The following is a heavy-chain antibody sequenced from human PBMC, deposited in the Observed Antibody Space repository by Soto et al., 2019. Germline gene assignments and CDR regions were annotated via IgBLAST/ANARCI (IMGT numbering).Heavy chain of an antibody. CDR1: GGSISSYY. CDR3: ARVREDDFWSGYYLYGLSYRWFDP. Sequence: SETLSLTCTVSGGSISSYYWSWIRQPPGKGLEWIGYIYYSGSTNYNPSLKSRVTISVDTSKNQFSLKLSSVTAADTAVYYCARVREDDFWSGYYLYGLSYRWFDPWGQGTLVTVSS. CDR2: IYYSGST. D-gene: IGHD3-3*01. J-gene: IGHJ5*02. V-gene: IGHV4-59*01.